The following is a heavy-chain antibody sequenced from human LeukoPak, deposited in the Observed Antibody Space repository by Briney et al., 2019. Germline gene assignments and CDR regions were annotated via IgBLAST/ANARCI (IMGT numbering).Heavy chain of an antibody. CDR1: GFTFSNYA. D-gene: IGHD6-13*01. CDR2: VSGSGTNR. J-gene: IGHJ5*02. V-gene: IGHV3-23*01. Sequence: GGSLRLSCAASGFTFSNYAMSWVRQAPGKGLEWVAGVSGSGTNRYYADSVKGRCIVSGDNSKNTVSLQMNRLRADDTALYYCAKNRYSSNWYGFDPWGQGALVIVSS. CDR3: AKNRYSSNWYGFDP.